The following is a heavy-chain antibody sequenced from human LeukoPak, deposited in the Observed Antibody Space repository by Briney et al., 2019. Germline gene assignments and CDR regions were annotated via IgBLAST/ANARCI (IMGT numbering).Heavy chain of an antibody. J-gene: IGHJ4*02. CDR3: ARDQFLWPPSSDY. V-gene: IGHV1-8*01. D-gene: IGHD2/OR15-2a*01. Sequence: GASVKVSCKASGYTFTSYDINWVRQATGQGLEWMGWMNPNSGNTGYAQKFQGRVTMTRNTSISTAYMELRSLRSDDTAVYYCARDQFLWPPSSDYWGQGTLVTVSS. CDR2: MNPNSGNT. CDR1: GYTFTSYD.